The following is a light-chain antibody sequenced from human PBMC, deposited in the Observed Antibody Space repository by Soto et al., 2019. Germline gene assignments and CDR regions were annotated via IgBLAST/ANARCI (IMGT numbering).Light chain of an antibody. CDR2: GAS. J-gene: IGKJ2*01. Sequence: EIVMTQSPATLSVSPGERATLSCRASRSVSSNLAWYQQKPGQAPRLLMYGASTRATGIPARFSGSGSGTEFTLTISSLQSEDFAVYYSQQYDSSPHTFGQGTKLEIK. CDR3: QQYDSSPHT. V-gene: IGKV3-15*01. CDR1: RSVSSN.